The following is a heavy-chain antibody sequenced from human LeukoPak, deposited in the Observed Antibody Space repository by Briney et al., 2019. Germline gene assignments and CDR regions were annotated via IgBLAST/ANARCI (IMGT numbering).Heavy chain of an antibody. V-gene: IGHV4-59*01. D-gene: IGHD3-22*01. Sequence: SETLSLTCTVSGGSISSYYWSWIRQPPGKGLESIGYIYYSGSTNYNPSLKSRVTISVDTSKNQFSLKLSSVAAADTAVYYCARALYYYDSSGYPNWYFDLWGRGTLVTVSS. CDR3: ARALYYYDSSGYPNWYFDL. CDR2: IYYSGST. J-gene: IGHJ2*01. CDR1: GGSISSYY.